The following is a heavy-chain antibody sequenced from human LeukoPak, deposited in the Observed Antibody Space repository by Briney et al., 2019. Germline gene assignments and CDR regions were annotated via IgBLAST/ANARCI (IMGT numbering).Heavy chain of an antibody. V-gene: IGHV3-11*04. Sequence: PGGSLRLSCAASGFTFSDYYMSWIRQAPGKGLEWVSYISSSGSTIYYADSVKGRFTISRDNAKNSLYLQMNSLRAEDTAVYYCAKSSNYYDSSGYLGYWGQGTLVTVSS. J-gene: IGHJ4*02. CDR3: AKSSNYYDSSGYLGY. CDR1: GFTFSDYY. D-gene: IGHD3-22*01. CDR2: ISSSGSTI.